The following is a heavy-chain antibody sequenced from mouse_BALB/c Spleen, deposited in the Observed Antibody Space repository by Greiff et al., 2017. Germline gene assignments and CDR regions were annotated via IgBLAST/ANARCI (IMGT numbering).Heavy chain of an antibody. J-gene: IGHJ3*01. CDR3: ARQGDGLYGRVAY. CDR2: ISSGGGST. D-gene: IGHD1-2*01. CDR1: GFAFSSYD. Sequence: EVTLMESGGGLVKPGGSLKLSCAASGFAFSSYDMSWVRQTPEKRLEWVAYISSGGGSTYYPDTVKGRFTISRDYAKNTLYLQMSSLKSEDTAMYDCARQGDGLYGRVAYWGKGTLVTVSA. V-gene: IGHV5-12-1*01.